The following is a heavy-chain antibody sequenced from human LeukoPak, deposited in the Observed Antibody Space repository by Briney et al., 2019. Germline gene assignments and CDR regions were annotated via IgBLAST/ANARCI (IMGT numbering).Heavy chain of an antibody. Sequence: SETLSLTCTVSGGSIGSSSYYWGWIRQPPGKGLEWIGSIYYSGSTYYNPSLKSRVTISVDTSKNQFSLKLSSVTAADTAVYYCARVAATGGVVFDYWGQGTLVTVSS. D-gene: IGHD2-15*01. CDR1: GGSIGSSSYY. CDR3: ARVAATGGVVFDY. J-gene: IGHJ4*02. CDR2: IYYSGST. V-gene: IGHV4-39*01.